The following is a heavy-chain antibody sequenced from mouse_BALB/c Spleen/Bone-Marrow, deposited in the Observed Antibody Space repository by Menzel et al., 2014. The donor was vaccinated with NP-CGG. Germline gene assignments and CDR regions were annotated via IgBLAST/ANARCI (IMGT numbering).Heavy chain of an antibody. J-gene: IGHJ4*01. CDR2: IWAGGST. V-gene: IGHV2-9*02. Sequence: VQLQQSGPGLVAPSQSLSITCTVSGFSLTSYGVHWVRQSPGKGLEWLGVIWAGGSTNYNSALMSRLSISKDNSKSXVFLKMNGLQTDDTAVYYCARDRSYYGMDYWGQGTSVTVSS. CDR1: GFSLTSYG. CDR3: ARDRSYYGMDY.